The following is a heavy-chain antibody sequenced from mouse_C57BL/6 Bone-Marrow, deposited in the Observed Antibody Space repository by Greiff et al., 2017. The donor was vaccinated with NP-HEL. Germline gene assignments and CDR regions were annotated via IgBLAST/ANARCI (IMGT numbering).Heavy chain of an antibody. Sequence: VQLKESGAELVRPGASVKLSCTASGFNIKDDYMHWVKQRPEQGLEWIGWIDPENGYTEYASKFQGKATITADTSSNTAYLQLSSLTSEDTAVYYCTRSYGWFAYWGQGTLVTVSA. CDR2: IDPENGYT. V-gene: IGHV14-4*01. CDR3: TRSYGWFAY. CDR1: GFNIKDDY. D-gene: IGHD1-1*01. J-gene: IGHJ3*01.